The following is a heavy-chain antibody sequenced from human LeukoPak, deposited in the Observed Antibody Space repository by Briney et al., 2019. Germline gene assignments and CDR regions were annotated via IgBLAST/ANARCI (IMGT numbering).Heavy chain of an antibody. CDR3: ARDTAAAGSGFDY. CDR2: IYYSGST. D-gene: IGHD6-13*01. CDR1: GGSISSYY. V-gene: IGHV4-59*01. Sequence: SETLSLTCTVSGGSISSYYWSWIRQPPGKGLEWIGYIYYSGSTNYNPSLKSRVTISVDTSKNQFSLKLSSVTAADTAVHYCARDTAAAGSGFDYWGQGTLVTVSS. J-gene: IGHJ4*02.